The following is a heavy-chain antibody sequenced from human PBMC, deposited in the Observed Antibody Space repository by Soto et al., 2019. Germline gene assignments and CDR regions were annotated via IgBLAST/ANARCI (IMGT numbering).Heavy chain of an antibody. CDR3: ARGGIVATIPYFYYYGMDV. Sequence: ASVKVSCKASGYTFTGYYMHWVRQAPGQGLEWMGWINPNSGGTNYAQKFQGWVTMTRDTSLSTAYMELSRLRSDDTPVYYCARGGIVATIPYFYYYGMDVWGQGTTVTVSS. CDR2: INPNSGGT. J-gene: IGHJ6*02. V-gene: IGHV1-2*04. D-gene: IGHD5-12*01. CDR1: GYTFTGYY.